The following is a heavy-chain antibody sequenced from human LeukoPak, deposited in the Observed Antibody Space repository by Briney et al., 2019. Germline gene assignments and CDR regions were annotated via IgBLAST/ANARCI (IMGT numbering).Heavy chain of an antibody. CDR3: ARERKGAFDI. V-gene: IGHV1-69*05. J-gene: IGHJ3*02. CDR2: IIPIFGTA. CDR1: GGTFSSYA. Sequence: ASVKVSCKASGGTFSSYAISWVRQAPGQGLEWMGRIIPIFGTANYAQKFQGRVTITTDESTSTAYVELSSLRSEDTAMYYCARERKGAFDIWGQGTMVTVSS.